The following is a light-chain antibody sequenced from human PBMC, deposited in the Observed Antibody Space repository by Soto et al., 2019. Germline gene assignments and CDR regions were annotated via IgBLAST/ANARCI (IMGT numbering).Light chain of an antibody. CDR3: QHHHTYPFT. CDR1: QTILSW. Sequence: DIQMTQSPSTLSASVGDRVTIACRASQTILSWLAWYQQKPGKAPKLLIYGASNLDNGVPSRFSGSGSGTDFTLTISSLQPDDFATYYCQHHHTYPFTFGGGTKVEIK. J-gene: IGKJ4*01. CDR2: GAS. V-gene: IGKV1-5*03.